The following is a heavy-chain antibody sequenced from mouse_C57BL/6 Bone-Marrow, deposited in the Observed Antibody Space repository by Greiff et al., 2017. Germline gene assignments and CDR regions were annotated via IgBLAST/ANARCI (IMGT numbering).Heavy chain of an antibody. CDR1: GFTFSSYA. D-gene: IGHD1-1*01. V-gene: IGHV5-9-1*02. J-gene: IGHJ2*01. CDR2: ISSGGDYI. Sequence: EVMLVESGEGLVKPGGSLKLSCAASGFTFSSYAMSWVRQTPEKRLEWVAYISSGGDYIYYADTVKGRFTISRNNARNTLYLQMSSLKSKDTAMYYCTGLYYGSSYYFDYWSQGTTLAGSS. CDR3: TGLYYGSSYYFDY.